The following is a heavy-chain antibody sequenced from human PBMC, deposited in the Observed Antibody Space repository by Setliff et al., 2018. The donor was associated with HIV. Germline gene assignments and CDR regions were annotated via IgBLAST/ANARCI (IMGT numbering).Heavy chain of an antibody. D-gene: IGHD1-26*01. Sequence: GASVKVSCKAFGSTFSTSAVQWVRQSRGEPLEWIGWVAVGSGASNYAQKFQERVTISTDISTSTAYMELSSLRSEDTALYYCAAGGGSRFSPNAFDIWGRGTVVTVSS. CDR1: GSTFSTSA. V-gene: IGHV1-58*01. CDR3: AAGGGSRFSPNAFDI. CDR2: VAVGSGAS. J-gene: IGHJ3*02.